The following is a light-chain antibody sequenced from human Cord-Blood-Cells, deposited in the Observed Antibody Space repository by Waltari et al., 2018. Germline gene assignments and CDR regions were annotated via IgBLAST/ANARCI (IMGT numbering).Light chain of an antibody. CDR3: KRYNSPWT. CDR2: KAS. CDR1: QSISSL. V-gene: IGKV1-5*03. J-gene: IGKJ1*01. Sequence: DLQLTQSPYTLSASVGDRVTSTCRASQSISSLVAWYQPTLGKAPKLLIYKASSLESGVVSRFSGSGAGTEFTLTISSLQPDDFATYYCKRYNSPWTFGKGTKVEIK.